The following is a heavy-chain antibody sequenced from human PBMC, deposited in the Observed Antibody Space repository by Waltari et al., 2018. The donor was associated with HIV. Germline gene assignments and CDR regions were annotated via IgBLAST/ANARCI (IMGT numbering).Heavy chain of an antibody. V-gene: IGHV3-53*01. CDR1: GFTFSSNY. CDR3: ARAPRGGTTPGWFDP. D-gene: IGHD1-26*01. Sequence: EVQLVESGGGLIQPGGSLRLSCAASGFTFSSNYMSWVRQAPGKGLEWVSVIYSGGSTYYADSVKGRFTISRDNSKNTLYLQMNSLRAEDTAVYYCARAPRGGTTPGWFDPWGQGTLVTVSS. CDR2: IYSGGST. J-gene: IGHJ5*02.